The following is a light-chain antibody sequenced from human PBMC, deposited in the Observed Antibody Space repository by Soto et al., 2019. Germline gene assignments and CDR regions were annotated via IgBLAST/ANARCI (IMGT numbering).Light chain of an antibody. V-gene: IGLV2-14*01. CDR1: SSDVGGYNY. CDR2: EVS. Sequence: ALTQPASVSGSPGQSITISCTGTSSDVGGYNYVSWYQQHPGKAPKLMIYEVSNRPSGVSNRFSGSKSGNTASLTISGLQAEDEADYYCSSYTSSSTLLYVFGTGTKVTVL. CDR3: SSYTSSSTLLYV. J-gene: IGLJ1*01.